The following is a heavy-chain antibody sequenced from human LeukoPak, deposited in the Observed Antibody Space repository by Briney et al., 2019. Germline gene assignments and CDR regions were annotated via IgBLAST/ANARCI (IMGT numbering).Heavy chain of an antibody. CDR3: ARDPGDIVVVPAEEHYYYYGMDV. CDR1: GFTFSSYS. D-gene: IGHD2-2*01. Sequence: GGSPRLSCAASGFTFSSYSMNWVRQAPGKGLEWVSSISSSSSYIYYADSVKGRFTISRDNAKNSLYLQMNSLRAEDTAVYYCARDPGDIVVVPAEEHYYYYGMDVWGQGTTVTVSS. J-gene: IGHJ6*02. CDR2: ISSSSSYI. V-gene: IGHV3-21*01.